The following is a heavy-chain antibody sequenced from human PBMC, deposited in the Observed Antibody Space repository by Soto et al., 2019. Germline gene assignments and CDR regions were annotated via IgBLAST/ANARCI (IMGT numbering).Heavy chain of an antibody. Sequence: ASVKVSCKASGYTFTSYGISWVRQAPGQGLEWMGWISAYNGNTNYAQKLQGRVTMTTDTSTSTAYMELRSLRSDDTAVYYCARAMVRGVMVLYYYYYGMDVWGQGTTVTVSS. CDR3: ARAMVRGVMVLYYYYYGMDV. J-gene: IGHJ6*02. CDR1: GYTFTSYG. D-gene: IGHD3-10*01. V-gene: IGHV1-18*01. CDR2: ISAYNGNT.